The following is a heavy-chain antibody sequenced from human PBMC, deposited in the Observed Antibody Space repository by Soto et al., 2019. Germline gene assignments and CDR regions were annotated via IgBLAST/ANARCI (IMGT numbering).Heavy chain of an antibody. D-gene: IGHD6-6*01. J-gene: IGHJ5*02. Sequence: EVQLLESGGGLVQPGGSLRLSCAASGFTFANYAMGWVRQAPGKGLEWVSSISHSGSNSYYTDSVTGRFTVSRDNSKSMLYLQMNSLRTDDTAVYSCAKDGRSPYRSSSYGWFDPWGQGILVTVSS. CDR3: AKDGRSPYRSSSYGWFDP. CDR1: GFTFANYA. CDR2: ISHSGSNS. V-gene: IGHV3-23*01.